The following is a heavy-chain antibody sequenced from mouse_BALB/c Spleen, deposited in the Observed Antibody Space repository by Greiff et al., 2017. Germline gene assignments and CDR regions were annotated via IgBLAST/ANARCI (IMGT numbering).Heavy chain of an antibody. CDR2: ISSGGSYT. J-gene: IGHJ2*01. CDR1: GFTFSSYT. CDR3: TREEITTSY. D-gene: IGHD2-4*01. Sequence: DVKLVESGGGLVKPGGSLKLSCAASGFTFSSYTMSWVRQTPEKRLEWVATISSGGSYTYYPDSVKGRFTISRDNAKNTLYLQMSSLKSEDTAMYYCTREEITTSYWGQGTTLTVSS. V-gene: IGHV5-6-4*01.